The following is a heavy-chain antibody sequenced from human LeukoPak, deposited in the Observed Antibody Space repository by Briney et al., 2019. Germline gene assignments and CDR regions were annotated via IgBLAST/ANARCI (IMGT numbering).Heavy chain of an antibody. CDR2: ISGSGSST. CDR1: GFTFSSYA. D-gene: IGHD3-22*01. J-gene: IGHJ4*02. V-gene: IGHV3-23*01. Sequence: GGSLRLSCAASGFTFSSYAMSWVRQAPGKGLEWVSTISGSGSSTYYADSVKGRFTISRDNSKNTLYLQMNSLRAEDTAVYYCAKSLTKYYYDSSGYSWGQGTLVTVSS. CDR3: AKSLTKYYYDSSGYS.